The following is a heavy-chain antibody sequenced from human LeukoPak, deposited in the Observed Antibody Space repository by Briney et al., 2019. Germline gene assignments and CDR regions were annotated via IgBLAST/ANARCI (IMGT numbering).Heavy chain of an antibody. CDR1: GFTFSSYG. Sequence: EGSLRLSCAASGFTFSSYGMHWVRQAPGKGLEWVAVISYDGSNKYYADSVKGRFTISRDNSKNTLYLQMNSLRAEDTAVYYCAKTMVRGVIIYYFDYWGQGTLVTVSS. CDR2: ISYDGSNK. D-gene: IGHD3-10*01. J-gene: IGHJ4*02. V-gene: IGHV3-30*18. CDR3: AKTMVRGVIIYYFDY.